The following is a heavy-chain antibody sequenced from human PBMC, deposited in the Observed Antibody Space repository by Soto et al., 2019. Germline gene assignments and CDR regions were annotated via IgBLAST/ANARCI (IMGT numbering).Heavy chain of an antibody. V-gene: IGHV3-64D*09. CDR2: ISSNGGST. CDR3: VSGYSSSWQAAEYFKH. J-gene: IGHJ1*01. Sequence: GGSLRLSCSASGFTFSSYAMHWVRQAPGKGLEYVSAISSNGGSTYYADSVKGRFTISRDNSKNTLYLQMSSLRAEDTAVYYCVSGYSSSWQAAEYFKHWGQGTLVTVSS. CDR1: GFTFSSYA. D-gene: IGHD6-13*01.